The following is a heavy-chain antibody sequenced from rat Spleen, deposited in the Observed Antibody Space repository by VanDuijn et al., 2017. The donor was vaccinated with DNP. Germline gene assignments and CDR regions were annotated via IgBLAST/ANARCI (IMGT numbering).Heavy chain of an antibody. CDR2: ISTSGGST. D-gene: IGHD4-1*01. CDR3: ASGFGWFAY. Sequence: EVQLVESGGGLVQPGRSMKLSCAASGFTFSSFPMAWVRQAPTKGLEWVATISTSGGSTYYRDSVKGRFTISRDHATNTLYLRLNSLRSEDTAIYYCASGFGWFAYWGQGTLVTVSS. V-gene: IGHV5-46*01. CDR1: GFTFSSFP. J-gene: IGHJ3*01.